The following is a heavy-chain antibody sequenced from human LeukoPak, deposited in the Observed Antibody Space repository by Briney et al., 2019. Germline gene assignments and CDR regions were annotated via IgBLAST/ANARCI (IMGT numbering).Heavy chain of an antibody. V-gene: IGHV3-74*01. CDR2: INSDGSST. D-gene: IGHD3-22*01. CDR3: AKDSLYYYDNSLDV. J-gene: IGHJ6*04. Sequence: PGGSLRLSCAASGFTFSSYWMHWVRQAPGKGLVWVSRINSDGSSTFYADSVKGRFTISRDNSKNTLYLQINSLRAEDTAVYYCAKDSLYYYDNSLDVWGKGTTVTVSS. CDR1: GFTFSSYW.